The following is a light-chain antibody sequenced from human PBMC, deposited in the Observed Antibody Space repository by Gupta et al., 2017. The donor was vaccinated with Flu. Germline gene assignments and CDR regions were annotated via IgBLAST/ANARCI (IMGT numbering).Light chain of an antibody. CDR1: QTVSSSY. Sequence: EIVLTQSPGTLSLSPGEGATLSCRASQTVSSSYLAWYQQKPGQAPRLLIYGASNRATGIPDRFGGSGSGTDFTLTISRLEPEDFAVYYCHQDVDSHGFGQGTKVEIK. CDR3: HQDVDSHG. V-gene: IGKV3-20*01. J-gene: IGKJ1*01. CDR2: GAS.